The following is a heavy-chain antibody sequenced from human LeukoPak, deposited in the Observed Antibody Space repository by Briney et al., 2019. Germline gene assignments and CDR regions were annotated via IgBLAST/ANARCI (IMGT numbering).Heavy chain of an antibody. V-gene: IGHV3-48*03. CDR2: ISSSGSTI. Sequence: GGSLRLSSADPGFTVSSYEMNWVRQAPGKGLEWVSYISSSGSTIYYADSVKGRFTISRDNAKNSLYLQMNSLRAEDTAVYYCARWGAGFDYWGQGTLVTVSS. CDR3: ARWGAGFDY. CDR1: GFTVSSYE. J-gene: IGHJ4*02. D-gene: IGHD3-16*01.